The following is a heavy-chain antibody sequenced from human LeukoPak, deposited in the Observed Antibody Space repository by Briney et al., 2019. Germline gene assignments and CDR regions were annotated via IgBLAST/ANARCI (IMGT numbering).Heavy chain of an antibody. CDR3: ARGTYYYDSSEGY. CDR1: GGSISSYY. Sequence: SETLSLTCTVSGGSISSYYWSWIRQPPGKGLGWIGYIYYSGSTTYNPSLKSRVTISVDTSRNQFSLKLSSVSAADTAVYYCARGTYYYDSSEGYWGQGILVTVSS. D-gene: IGHD3-22*01. V-gene: IGHV4-59*01. CDR2: IYYSGST. J-gene: IGHJ4*02.